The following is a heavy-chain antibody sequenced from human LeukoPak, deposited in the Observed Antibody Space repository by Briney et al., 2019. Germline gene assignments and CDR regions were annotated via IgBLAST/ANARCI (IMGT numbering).Heavy chain of an antibody. D-gene: IGHD1-26*01. CDR3: ARDRRVGATWSVGAFDI. CDR1: EFSLTTYE. V-gene: IGHV3-48*03. CDR2: ISSSGDSI. J-gene: IGHJ3*02. Sequence: GRSLRLSCAASEFSLTTYEMNWVRQAPGKGLEWVSYISSSGDSIYYADSVKGRFTISRDNAKNSLSLQMNSLRAEDTAIYYCARDRRVGATWSVGAFDIWGQGTTVTVSS.